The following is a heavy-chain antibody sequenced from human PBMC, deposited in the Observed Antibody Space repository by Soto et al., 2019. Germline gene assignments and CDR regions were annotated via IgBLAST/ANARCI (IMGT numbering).Heavy chain of an antibody. J-gene: IGHJ4*02. CDR3: ARGTWGYCSSPSCTLLGY. CDR2: INPNGGST. CDR1: GYTFTHYY. V-gene: IGHV1-46*01. D-gene: IGHD2-2*01. Sequence: QVQLVQSGAEVKKPGASVKVSCKASGYTFTHYYMHWVRQAPGQGLEWMGIINPNGGSTSYAQKFQGRVTMTRDTSTSTVYMELSSLRSEDTALYYCARGTWGYCSSPSCTLLGYWGQGTLVKVPS.